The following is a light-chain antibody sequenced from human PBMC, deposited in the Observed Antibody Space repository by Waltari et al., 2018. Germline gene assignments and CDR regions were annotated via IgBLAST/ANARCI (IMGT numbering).Light chain of an antibody. CDR2: DTS. CDR1: QTVSSRF. CDR3: QHYDNPPWT. Sequence: EIVLTQSPVTLSLSPGERATISCRASQTVSSRFLAWYQQKPCQAPRPLIYDTSSTATGIPDRFSGSGSGTDFTLTISSLQPDDFATYFCQHYDNPPWTFGQGTKVEIK. J-gene: IGKJ1*01. V-gene: IGKV3-20*01.